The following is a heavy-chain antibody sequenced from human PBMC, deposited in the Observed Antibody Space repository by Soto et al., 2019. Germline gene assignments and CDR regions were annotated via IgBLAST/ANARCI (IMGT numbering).Heavy chain of an antibody. CDR3: ARSPGGPMTPGDY. V-gene: IGHV1-3*01. Sequence: ASVKVSCKASGYTFTSYSMHWVRHAPGQRLEWMGWINAGNGNTKYSQKFQGRVTITRDTSASTAYMELSSLRSEDTAVYYCARSPGGPMTPGDYWGQGTLVTVSS. J-gene: IGHJ4*02. CDR2: INAGNGNT. D-gene: IGHD3-10*01. CDR1: GYTFTSYS.